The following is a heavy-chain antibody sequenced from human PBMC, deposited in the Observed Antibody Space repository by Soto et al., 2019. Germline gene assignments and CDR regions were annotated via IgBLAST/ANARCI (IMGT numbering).Heavy chain of an antibody. CDR2: IYYSGIT. Sequence: QVRLQESGPGLVKPSQTLSLKCTVSGASISSGDYYWSWVRQPPGKGLEWIGYIYYSGITYFTPSLMRRVAISMETSKNQFFLTLSSVTAADTAVYFYAKGVTVFGPVSRFWLDPWGQGNLVTVSS. CDR3: AKGVTVFGPVSRFWLDP. V-gene: IGHV4-30-4*01. J-gene: IGHJ5*02. D-gene: IGHD3-3*01. CDR1: GASISSGDYY.